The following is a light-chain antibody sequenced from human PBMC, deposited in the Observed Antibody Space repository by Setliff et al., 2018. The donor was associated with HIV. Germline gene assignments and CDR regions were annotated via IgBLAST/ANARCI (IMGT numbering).Light chain of an antibody. J-gene: IGLJ1*01. CDR3: GTWDISLSVYF. Sequence: QSVLTQPPSVSAAPGQQVTISCSGTSSNIGKSYVSWYQQLPGTAPKLLIYDNNKRPSGIPDRFSGSKSGTSATLAITGLQTGDEADYYCGTWDISLSVYFFGAGTKVT. CDR2: DNN. V-gene: IGLV1-51*01. CDR1: SSNIGKSY.